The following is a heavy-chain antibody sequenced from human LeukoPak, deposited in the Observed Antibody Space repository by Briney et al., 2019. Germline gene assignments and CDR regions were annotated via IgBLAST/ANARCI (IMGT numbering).Heavy chain of an antibody. Sequence: GGSLRLSCAVSGFTFSSYVMSWVRQAPRKGLEWVSGINGGGGTYYADYLKGRFTISRDNSKNTLYLQMNSLTADDTAVYYCEAHLYSGNLPDYWGQGTLVTVSS. CDR2: INGGGGT. J-gene: IGHJ4*02. CDR3: EAHLYSGNLPDY. D-gene: IGHD1-26*01. CDR1: GFTFSSYV. V-gene: IGHV3-23*01.